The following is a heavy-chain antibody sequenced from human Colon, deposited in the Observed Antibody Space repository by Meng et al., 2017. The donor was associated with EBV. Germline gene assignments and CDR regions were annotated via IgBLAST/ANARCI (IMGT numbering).Heavy chain of an antibody. D-gene: IGHD5-18*01. Sequence: QGQLQEAGQELVKPSETLSLPCAVSGGSISSVYWWSWVRQSPGKGLEWIGEIYHSGSTNYNPSLKSRVTISVDKSKNQFSLKLTSVTAADTAVYYCARGGYYSFDYWGQRTLVTVSS. CDR3: ARGGYYSFDY. CDR2: IYHSGST. V-gene: IGHV4-4*02. J-gene: IGHJ4*02. CDR1: GGSISSVYW.